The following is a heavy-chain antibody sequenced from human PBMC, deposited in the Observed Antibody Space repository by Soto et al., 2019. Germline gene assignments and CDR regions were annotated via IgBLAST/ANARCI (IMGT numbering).Heavy chain of an antibody. Sequence: QVQLVESGGGVVQPGRSLSLSCAASQLTFNNYAMHWVRQAPGKGLEWMAVISDDGHNKYYADSVRGRFTISRDNSKNTVYLHMNSLRVDDTAVYYCAKDLNVKTYVPYGMDVWGQGTTVTVSS. J-gene: IGHJ6*02. CDR2: ISDDGHNK. CDR3: AKDLNVKTYVPYGMDV. D-gene: IGHD3-10*02. CDR1: QLTFNNYA. V-gene: IGHV3-30*18.